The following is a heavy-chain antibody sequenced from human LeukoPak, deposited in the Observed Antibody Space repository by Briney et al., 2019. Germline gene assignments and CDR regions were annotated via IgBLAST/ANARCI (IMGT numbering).Heavy chain of an antibody. CDR2: INHSGST. Sequence: SETLSLTCGVYGGSFSGYHWTWIRLRPGKGLEWIGDINHSGSTNYNPSLKSRVTISVDTSKNQFSLKLSSVTAADTAVYYCARTIRNTYQRYCSSTSCPPEPKMSFDHWGQGTLVTVSS. D-gene: IGHD2-2*01. V-gene: IGHV4-34*01. CDR3: ARTIRNTYQRYCSSTSCPPEPKMSFDH. J-gene: IGHJ4*02. CDR1: GGSFSGYH.